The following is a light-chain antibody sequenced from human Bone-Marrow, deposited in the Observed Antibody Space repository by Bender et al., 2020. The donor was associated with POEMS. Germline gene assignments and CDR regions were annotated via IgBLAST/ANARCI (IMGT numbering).Light chain of an antibody. CDR3: AAWDAGLSGGV. CDR2: SDN. J-gene: IGLJ3*02. Sequence: QSVLTQPPSASGTPGQRVTISCSGSNSNIGTNAVNWYQPFPGTAPKLLIYSDNQRPSGVPDLVYAFKSGTSASLAISGLQSEDEADYYCAAWDAGLSGGVFGGGTKLTVL. V-gene: IGLV1-44*01. CDR1: NSNIGTNA.